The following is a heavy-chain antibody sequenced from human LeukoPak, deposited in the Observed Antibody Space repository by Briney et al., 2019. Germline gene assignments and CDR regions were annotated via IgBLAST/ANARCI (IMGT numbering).Heavy chain of an antibody. CDR3: ARRGVAYYDSSGKYFGMPKPHAFGI. D-gene: IGHD3-22*01. CDR2: IYYSGST. Sequence: PSETLSLTCTVSGGSISSYYCSWIRQPPGKGLEWIGYIYYSGSTNYNPSLKSRVTISVDTSKNQFSLKLSSVTAADTAVYYCARRGVAYYDSSGKYFGMPKPHAFGIWGQGTMVTVSS. CDR1: GGSISSYY. V-gene: IGHV4-59*08. J-gene: IGHJ3*02.